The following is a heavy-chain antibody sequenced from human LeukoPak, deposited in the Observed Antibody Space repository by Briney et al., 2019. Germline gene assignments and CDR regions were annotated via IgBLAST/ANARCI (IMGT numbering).Heavy chain of an antibody. V-gene: IGHV4-31*03. CDR1: GGSISSGGFY. CDR3: ARKNDYGASYYIDV. Sequence: SETLSLTCTVSGGSISSGGFYWNWIRQHPVKGLEWIGFISYSGTTNYNPSLKSRVTMSFDTTQNQLSLRLSSVTVADTAMYYCARKNDYGASYYIDVWGRGTTVTVSS. D-gene: IGHD4-17*01. CDR2: ISYSGTT. J-gene: IGHJ6*03.